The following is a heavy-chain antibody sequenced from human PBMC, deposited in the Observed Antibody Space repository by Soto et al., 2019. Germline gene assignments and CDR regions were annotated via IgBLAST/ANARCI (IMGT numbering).Heavy chain of an antibody. Sequence: PSETLSLTCTVSGGSISSGDYYWSWIRQPPGKGLEWIGYIYYSGSTYYNPSLKSRVTISVDTSKNQFSLKLSSVTAADTAVYYCARTMYGSGSYWASVVAVRGQGTTVTVSS. CDR3: ARTMYGSGSYWASVVAV. CDR1: GGSISSGDYY. CDR2: IYYSGST. D-gene: IGHD3-10*01. J-gene: IGHJ6*02. V-gene: IGHV4-30-4*01.